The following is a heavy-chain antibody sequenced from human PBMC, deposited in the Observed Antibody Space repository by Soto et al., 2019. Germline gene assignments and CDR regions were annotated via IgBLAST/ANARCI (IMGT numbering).Heavy chain of an antibody. CDR3: ARSQGSSTSLEIYYYYYYGMDG. CDR2: IIAIAGTA. Sequence: QVQLVQPGAEVKKPGSSVKVSCKASAGTFSSYAISWVRQAPGQGLEWMGGIIAIAGTANYAQKLQGRVTITADESTSTAYMELRSLRSEDTAVYYCARSQGSSTSLEIYYYYYYGMDGWGQGTTVTVSS. D-gene: IGHD2-2*01. V-gene: IGHV1-69*01. CDR1: AGTFSSYA. J-gene: IGHJ6*01.